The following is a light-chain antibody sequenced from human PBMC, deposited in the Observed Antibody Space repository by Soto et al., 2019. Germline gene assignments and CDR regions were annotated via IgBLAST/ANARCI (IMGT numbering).Light chain of an antibody. CDR3: QSPDNNNQV. CDR2: EDN. CDR1: SGSIVSNY. Sequence: NFMLTQPHSVSESPGKTVTISCTRSSGSIVSNYVQWYQQRPGSAPTTVIYEDNQRPSGVPDRFSGSIDSSSNSASLTISGLKTEDEADYYCQSPDNNNQVFGGGTKVTVL. J-gene: IGLJ2*01. V-gene: IGLV6-57*04.